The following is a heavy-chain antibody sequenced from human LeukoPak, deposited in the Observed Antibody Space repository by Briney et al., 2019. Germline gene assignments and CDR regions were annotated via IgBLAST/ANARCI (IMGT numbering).Heavy chain of an antibody. V-gene: IGHV1-2*06. CDR1: GYTFTAYY. Sequence: GASVKVSFKASGYTFTAYYMHWVRQAPGQGLEWMGRINPNSGRTNYAQKFQGRVTMTRDTSITTADMELSRLRSDDTAVYYCATFSSSNAWYYFDYWGQGTLVTVSS. D-gene: IGHD6-19*01. CDR3: ATFSSSNAWYYFDY. CDR2: INPNSGRT. J-gene: IGHJ4*02.